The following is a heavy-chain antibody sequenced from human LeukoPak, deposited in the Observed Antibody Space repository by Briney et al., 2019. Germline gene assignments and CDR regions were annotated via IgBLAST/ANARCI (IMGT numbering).Heavy chain of an antibody. CDR1: GGSISSTDYY. V-gene: IGHV4-39*01. D-gene: IGHD3-3*01. CDR3: ARHFWVFGVAPLFDY. Sequence: SETLSLTCTVSGGSISSTDYYWGWIRQPPGRGLEWIGSIYYGGSASYNPSLKSRVTISVDTSKKQFSLRLSSVTAADTAVYYCARHFWVFGVAPLFDYWGQGTLVTVSS. J-gene: IGHJ4*02. CDR2: IYYGGSA.